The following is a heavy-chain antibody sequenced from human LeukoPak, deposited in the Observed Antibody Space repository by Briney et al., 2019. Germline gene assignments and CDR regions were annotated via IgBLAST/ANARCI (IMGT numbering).Heavy chain of an antibody. V-gene: IGHV1-46*01. CDR2: INPSGGST. CDR3: ARVGGPILEVPV. D-gene: IGHD2-15*01. J-gene: IGHJ6*02. Sequence: ASVKVSCKASGYTFTSHYMHWVRQAPGQGLEWMGIINPSGGSTSYAQKFQGRVTMTRDTSTSTVYMELSSLRSEDTAVYYCARVGGPILEVPVWGQGTTVTVSS. CDR1: GYTFTSHY.